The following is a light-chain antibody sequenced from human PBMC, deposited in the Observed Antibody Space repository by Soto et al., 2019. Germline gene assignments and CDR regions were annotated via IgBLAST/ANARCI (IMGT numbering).Light chain of an antibody. V-gene: IGLV4-69*01. J-gene: IGLJ3*02. CDR2: VNSDGSH. Sequence: QSVLTQSPSASASLGASVKLTCTLSSGHSSYAIAWHQQQPEKGPRYLMKVNSDGSHRKGDGIPDRFSGSSSGAERYLTISSLQSEDEADYYCQTWGTGFRVFGGGTKLTVL. CDR3: QTWGTGFRV. CDR1: SGHSSYA.